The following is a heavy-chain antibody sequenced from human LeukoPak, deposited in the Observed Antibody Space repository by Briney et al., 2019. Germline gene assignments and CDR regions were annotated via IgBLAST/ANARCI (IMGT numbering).Heavy chain of an antibody. D-gene: IGHD4-17*01. Sequence: GGSLRLSCAASGLTFRNAWMSSVRQAPGKGLEWVGRIKSKTDGGTVDYAAPVKGRFTISRDDSKNTLSLQMNSLKTEDTAVYYCTTDPGDYEIYWGQGTLVTVSS. CDR3: TTDPGDYEIY. J-gene: IGHJ4*02. V-gene: IGHV3-15*01. CDR2: IKSKTDGGTV. CDR1: GLTFRNAW.